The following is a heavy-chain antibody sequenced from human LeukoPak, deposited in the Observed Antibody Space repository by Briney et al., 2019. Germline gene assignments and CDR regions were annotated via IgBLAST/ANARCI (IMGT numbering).Heavy chain of an antibody. Sequence: GGSLRLSCAASGFTFSSYSMNWVRQAPGKGLEWASSISSSSSYIYYADSVKGRFTISRDNAKNSLYLQMNSLRAEDTAVYYCARDRSGSYIFDYWGQGTLVTVSS. D-gene: IGHD3-10*01. V-gene: IGHV3-21*01. J-gene: IGHJ4*02. CDR2: ISSSSSYI. CDR3: ARDRSGSYIFDY. CDR1: GFTFSSYS.